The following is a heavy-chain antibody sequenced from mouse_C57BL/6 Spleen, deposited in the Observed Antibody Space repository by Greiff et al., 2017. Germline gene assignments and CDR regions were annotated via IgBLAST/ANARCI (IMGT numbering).Heavy chain of an antibody. J-gene: IGHJ2*01. CDR3: ARNYDYSNYDYFDY. CDR1: GFSLTSYG. CDR2: IWSGGST. V-gene: IGHV2-2*01. D-gene: IGHD2-5*01. Sequence: VQLQQSGPGLVQPSQSLSITCTVSGFSLTSYGVHWVRQSPGKGLEWLGVIWSGGSTDYNAAFISRLSISKDNSKSQVFFKMNSLQADDTAIYYCARNYDYSNYDYFDYWGQGTTLTVSS.